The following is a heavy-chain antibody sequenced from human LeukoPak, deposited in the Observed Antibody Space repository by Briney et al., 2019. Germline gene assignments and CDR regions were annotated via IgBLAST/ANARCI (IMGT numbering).Heavy chain of an antibody. J-gene: IGHJ5*02. CDR3: ARSDHDSSGQALEFDN. CDR1: GGSISSGSYY. CDR2: IYYSGST. V-gene: IGHV4-61*01. Sequence: SETLSLTCTVSGGSISSGSYYWSWIRQPPGKGLEWIGYIYYSGSTSDNPSLKSRVTISVDTSKNQFSLKLSSVTAADTAVYFCARSDHDSSGQALEFDNLGQGSMVTVSS. D-gene: IGHD3-22*01.